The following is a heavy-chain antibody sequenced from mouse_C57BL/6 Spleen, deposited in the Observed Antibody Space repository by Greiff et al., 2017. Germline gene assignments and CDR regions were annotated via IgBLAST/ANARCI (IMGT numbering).Heavy chain of an antibody. CDR1: GFSLTSYG. J-gene: IGHJ4*01. CDR3: AKNGLGRAMDY. D-gene: IGHD4-1*01. V-gene: IGHV2-4*01. Sequence: QVQLKQSGPGLVQPSQSLSITCTVSGFSLTSYGVHWVRQPPGKGLEWLGVIWSGGSTDYNAAFISRLSISKDNAKSQVFFKMNSLQADDTAIYYCAKNGLGRAMDYWGQGTSVTVSS. CDR2: IWSGGST.